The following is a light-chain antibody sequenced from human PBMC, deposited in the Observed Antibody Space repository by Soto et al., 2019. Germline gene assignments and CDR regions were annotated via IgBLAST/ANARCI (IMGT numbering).Light chain of an antibody. V-gene: IGKV3-11*01. Sequence: EIVMTQSPATLSVSPGERATLSCRASQSVSSNLAWYQQKPGQAPRLLIYDASNRATGIPARFGGSGSGTDFTLTVSSLEPEDFAVYYCQQRSNWRWTFGQGTKVDIK. CDR3: QQRSNWRWT. J-gene: IGKJ1*01. CDR2: DAS. CDR1: QSVSSN.